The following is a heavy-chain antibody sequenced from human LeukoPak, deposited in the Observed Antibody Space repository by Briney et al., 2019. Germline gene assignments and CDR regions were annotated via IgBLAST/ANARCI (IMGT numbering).Heavy chain of an antibody. CDR1: SGSIGSSSNY. CDR2: VYYSGST. V-gene: IGHV4-39*01. J-gene: IGHJ5*02. Sequence: SETLSLTCTVSSGSIGSSSNYWGWIRPAPGKGLEWIGNVYYSGSTFYNPSLKSRVTISVDTSKNQFSLKLRSVTAADTAIYYCARASFNVVFGNWFDPWGQGTLVTVSS. D-gene: IGHD2-8*01. CDR3: ARASFNVVFGNWFDP.